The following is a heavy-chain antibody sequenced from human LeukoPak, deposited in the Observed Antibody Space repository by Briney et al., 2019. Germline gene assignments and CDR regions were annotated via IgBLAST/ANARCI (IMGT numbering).Heavy chain of an antibody. CDR1: GFTFSNYA. CDR3: AREIIVVVPAAMSYFDY. V-gene: IGHV3-30*04. Sequence: PGRSLRLSCAASGFTFSNYATHWVRQAPGKGLEWVAVISYDGSNKYYADSVKGRFTISRDNSKNTLYLQMNSLRAEDTAVYYCAREIIVVVPAAMSYFDYWGQGTLVTVSS. D-gene: IGHD2-2*01. J-gene: IGHJ4*02. CDR2: ISYDGSNK.